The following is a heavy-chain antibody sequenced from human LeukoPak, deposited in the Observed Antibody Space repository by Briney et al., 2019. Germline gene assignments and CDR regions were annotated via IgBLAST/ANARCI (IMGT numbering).Heavy chain of an antibody. D-gene: IGHD6-13*01. Sequence: GGSLRLSCAASGFTFSNHWMNWVRQAPGKGLVWVSRINTDGSSTTYADSVKGRFTISRDNSKNTLYLQMNSLRAEDTAVYYCAKDFLYSSSWYLFDYWGQGTLVTVSS. CDR1: GFTFSNHW. J-gene: IGHJ4*02. CDR3: AKDFLYSSSWYLFDY. CDR2: INTDGSST. V-gene: IGHV3-74*01.